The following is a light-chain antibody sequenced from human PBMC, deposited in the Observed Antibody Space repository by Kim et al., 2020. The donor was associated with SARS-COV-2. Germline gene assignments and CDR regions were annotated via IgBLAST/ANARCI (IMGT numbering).Light chain of an antibody. CDR2: GAS. V-gene: IGKV3-20*01. Sequence: EFVLTQSPVTVSLSPGDRASLSCRASHSVSSSYLAWYQQKPGQAPRLLIYGASSRATGIPDRFSGSGSRTDFTLSISRLEPEDVAVYYCQQYGSSPLTFGGGTKVDIK. CDR3: QQYGSSPLT. CDR1: HSVSSSY. J-gene: IGKJ4*01.